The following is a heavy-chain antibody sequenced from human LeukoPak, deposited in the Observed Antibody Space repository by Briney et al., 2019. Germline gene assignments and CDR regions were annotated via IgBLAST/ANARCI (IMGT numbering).Heavy chain of an antibody. Sequence: GGSLRLSCSASGFTFSSYGMHWVRQAPGKGLEWVAVIWYDGSNKYYADSVKGRFTISRDNSKNTLYLQMNSLRAEDTAVYYCARELPPVVTYYFDYWGQGTLVTVSS. V-gene: IGHV3-33*08. J-gene: IGHJ4*02. CDR3: ARELPPVVTYYFDY. CDR2: IWYDGSNK. CDR1: GFTFSSYG. D-gene: IGHD3-22*01.